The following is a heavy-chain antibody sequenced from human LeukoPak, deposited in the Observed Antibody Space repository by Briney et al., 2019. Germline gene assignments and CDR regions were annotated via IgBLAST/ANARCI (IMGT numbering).Heavy chain of an antibody. Sequence: PSETLSLTCAVSGYSISSGYYWGWIRQPPGKGLEWTGSIYDSGSTYYNPSLKSRVTISVDTSKNQFSLKLSSVTAADTAVYYCARDTATSSGYHTFDYWGQGTLVTVSS. D-gene: IGHD3-22*01. CDR3: ARDTATSSGYHTFDY. V-gene: IGHV4-38-2*02. J-gene: IGHJ4*02. CDR1: GYSISSGYY. CDR2: IYDSGST.